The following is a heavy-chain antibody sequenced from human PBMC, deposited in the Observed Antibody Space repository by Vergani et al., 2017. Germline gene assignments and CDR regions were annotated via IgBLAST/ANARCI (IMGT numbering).Heavy chain of an antibody. J-gene: IGHJ6*02. D-gene: IGHD4-17*01. CDR2: IIPIFGTA. CDR3: ARAGATVTYYYYYYGMDV. V-gene: IGHV1-69*18. Sequence: QVQLVQSGAEVKKPGSSVKVSCKASGGTFSSYAISWVRQAPGQGLEWMGRIIPIFGTANYAQKFQGRVTITADESTSTAYMGLSSLRSEDTAVYYCARAGATVTYYYYYYGMDVWGQGTTVTVSS. CDR1: GGTFSSYA.